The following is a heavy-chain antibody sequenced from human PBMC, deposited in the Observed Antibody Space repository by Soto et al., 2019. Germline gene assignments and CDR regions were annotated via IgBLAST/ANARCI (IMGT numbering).Heavy chain of an antibody. D-gene: IGHD6-13*01. CDR2: IIPVFGTP. CDR3: ARGGALSTSWYWGDGLDS. J-gene: IGHJ4*02. CDR1: GYSFSSHA. V-gene: IGHV1-69*06. Sequence: SVKVSCKASGYSFSSHAITWVRQAPGQGLEWMGGIIPVFGTPSYAQKFQGRVTISADKSTNTSYLELRSLRSGDTAVYYCARGGALSTSWYWGDGLDSWGQGTQVTVSS.